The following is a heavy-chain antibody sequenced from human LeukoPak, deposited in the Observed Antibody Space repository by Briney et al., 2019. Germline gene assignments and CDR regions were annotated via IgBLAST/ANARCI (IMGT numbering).Heavy chain of an antibody. CDR1: GFTFSDYY. Sequence: PGGSLRLSCAASGFTFSDYYMSWIRQAPGKGLEWVSYISSSGSTIYYADSVKGRFTISRDNSKNTLYLQMNSLRAEDTAVYYCAKDLVEYDILTGYGWAGFDYWGQGTLVTVSS. D-gene: IGHD3-9*01. CDR2: ISSSGSTI. CDR3: AKDLVEYDILTGYGWAGFDY. J-gene: IGHJ4*02. V-gene: IGHV3-11*01.